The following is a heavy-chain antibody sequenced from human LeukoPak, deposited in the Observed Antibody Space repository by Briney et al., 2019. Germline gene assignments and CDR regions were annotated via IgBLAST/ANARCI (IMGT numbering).Heavy chain of an antibody. V-gene: IGHV4-39*07. D-gene: IGHD3-10*01. CDR2: IHYSGST. Sequence: SETLSLTCTVSGGSISSSSYYWGWIRQPPGKGLEWIGSIHYSGSTNYNPSLKSRVTISVDTSKNQFSLKLSSVTAADTAVYYCARQFYYGSGFDPWGQGTLVTVSS. CDR3: ARQFYYGSGFDP. J-gene: IGHJ5*02. CDR1: GGSISSSSYY.